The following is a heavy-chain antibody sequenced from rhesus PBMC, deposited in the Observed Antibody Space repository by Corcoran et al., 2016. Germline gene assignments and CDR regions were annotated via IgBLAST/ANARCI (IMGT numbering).Heavy chain of an antibody. J-gene: IGHJ4*01. V-gene: IGHV4-80*01. CDR2: RNGNTGFT. Sequence: QVKLQDSGPGLVKPSETLSLTCAVSGGSFSKYWWSWIRKPRGKGLEWFGERNGNTGFTNYHPSLTSRVPISKDASKNPFSLKLTSVTAADPAFYYCARSLINSNYGSFDYWGRGLLVTVSS. CDR3: ARSLINSNYGSFDY. D-gene: IGHD4-23*01. CDR1: GGSFSKYW.